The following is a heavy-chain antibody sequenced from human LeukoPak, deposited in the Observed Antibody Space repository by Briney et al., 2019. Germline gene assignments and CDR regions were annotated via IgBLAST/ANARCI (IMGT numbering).Heavy chain of an antibody. CDR1: GGSISSSNW. V-gene: IGHV4-4*02. CDR3: ARDSRPPNSSGWAHFDY. CDR2: IYHSGST. D-gene: IGHD6-19*01. J-gene: IGHJ4*02. Sequence: SETLSLTCAVSGGSISSSNWWSWVRPPPGKGLEWIGEIYHSGSTNYNPSLKSRVTISVDKSKNQFSLKLSSVTAADTAVYYCARDSRPPNSSGWAHFDYWGQGTLVTVSS.